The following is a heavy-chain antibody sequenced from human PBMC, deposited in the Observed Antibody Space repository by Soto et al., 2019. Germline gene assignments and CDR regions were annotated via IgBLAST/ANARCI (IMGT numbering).Heavy chain of an antibody. CDR1: GYNFPTYW. Sequence: EVELVESGVEVKKQGESLKISCKASGYNFPTYWIGWLRQMPGKGLEWRGVINPGDSDTRYSPSFQGQVTISADKSISTAYLQWSSLKASDTAIYYCAGHKRPGFSSGIDYWGQGALVAVSS. V-gene: IGHV5-51*03. CDR3: AGHKRPGFSSGIDY. CDR2: INPGDSDT. D-gene: IGHD5-12*01. J-gene: IGHJ4*02.